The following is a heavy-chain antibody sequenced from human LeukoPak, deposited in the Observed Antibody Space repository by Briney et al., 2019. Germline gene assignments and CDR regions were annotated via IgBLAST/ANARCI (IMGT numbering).Heavy chain of an antibody. CDR2: IYIGGST. J-gene: IGHJ4*02. CDR1: GFTVSSNY. V-gene: IGHV3-66*01. CDR3: ARVGDVGPFDY. D-gene: IGHD1-26*01. Sequence: PGGSLRLSCAASGFTVSSNYMSWVRQAPGKGLEWVSSIYIGGSTYYADSVKGRFTISRDNSKNTLYLQMGSLRAEDMAVYYCARVGDVGPFDYWGQGTLVTVSS.